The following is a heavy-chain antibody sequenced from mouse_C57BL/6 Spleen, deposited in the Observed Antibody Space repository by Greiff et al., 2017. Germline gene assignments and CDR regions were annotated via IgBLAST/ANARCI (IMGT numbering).Heavy chain of an antibody. CDR1: GYTFTDYY. Sequence: EVQLQQSGPELVKPGASVKISCKASGYTFTDYYMNWVKQSHGKSLEWIGDINPNNGGTSYNQKFKGKATLTVDKSSSTAYMELRSLTSEDSAVYYCARTYYSNYPFAYWGQGTLVTVSA. D-gene: IGHD2-5*01. CDR3: ARTYYSNYPFAY. J-gene: IGHJ3*01. CDR2: INPNNGGT. V-gene: IGHV1-26*01.